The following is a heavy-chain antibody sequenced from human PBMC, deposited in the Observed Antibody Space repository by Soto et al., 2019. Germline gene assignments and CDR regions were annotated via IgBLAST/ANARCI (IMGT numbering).Heavy chain of an antibody. D-gene: IGHD3-10*01. CDR3: ARGRIFMVRGVARYYFDY. V-gene: IGHV1-8*01. J-gene: IGHJ4*02. CDR1: GYTFTSYD. Sequence: ASVKVSCKASGYTFTSYDINWVRQATGQGLEWMGWMNPNSGNTGYAQKFQGRVTMTRNTSISTAYMELSSLRSEDTAVYYCARGRIFMVRGVARYYFDYWGQGTLVTVS. CDR2: MNPNSGNT.